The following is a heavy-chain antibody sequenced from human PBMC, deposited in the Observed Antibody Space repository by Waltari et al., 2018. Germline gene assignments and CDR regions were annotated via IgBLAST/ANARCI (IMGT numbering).Heavy chain of an antibody. D-gene: IGHD6-25*01. CDR2: IKQDGSEK. CDR3: ARGPRGYGRNRADY. J-gene: IGHJ4*02. Sequence: EVQVVESGGGLVQPGGSLRLSCAASGFTFSSYWMSWVRQAPGKGLEWVANIKQDGSEKYYVDSVKGRFTISRDNAKNSLYLQMNSLRAEDTAVYYCARGPRGYGRNRADYWGQGTLVTVSS. CDR1: GFTFSSYW. V-gene: IGHV3-7*04.